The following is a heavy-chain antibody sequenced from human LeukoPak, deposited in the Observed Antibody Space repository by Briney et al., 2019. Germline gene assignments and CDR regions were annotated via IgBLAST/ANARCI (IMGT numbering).Heavy chain of an antibody. CDR3: ARDSLYCGGDCYSFS. CDR2: IIPIFGTA. Sequence: SVKVSCKASGGTFSSYAISWVRQAPGQGLEWMGGIIPIFGTANYAQKFQGRVTITADESTSTAYMELSSLRSEDTAVYYCARDSLYCGGDCYSFSWGQGTLVTVSS. J-gene: IGHJ4*02. V-gene: IGHV1-69*13. D-gene: IGHD2-21*02. CDR1: GGTFSSYA.